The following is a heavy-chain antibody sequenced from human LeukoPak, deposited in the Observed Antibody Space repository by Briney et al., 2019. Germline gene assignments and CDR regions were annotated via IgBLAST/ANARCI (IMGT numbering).Heavy chain of an antibody. J-gene: IGHJ4*02. CDR1: GFTFSSYS. Sequence: GGSLRLSCAASGFTFSSYSMNWVRQAPGKGLEWVSSISSSSSYIYYAGSVKGRFTISRDNAKNSLYLQMNSLRAEDTAVYYCARGRASYYYDSSGYPFDYWGQGTLVTVSS. CDR3: ARGRASYYYDSSGYPFDY. CDR2: ISSSSSYI. D-gene: IGHD3-22*01. V-gene: IGHV3-21*01.